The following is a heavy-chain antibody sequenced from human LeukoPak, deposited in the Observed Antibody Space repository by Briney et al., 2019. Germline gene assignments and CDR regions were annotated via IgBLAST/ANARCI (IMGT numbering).Heavy chain of an antibody. D-gene: IGHD6-19*01. V-gene: IGHV4-59*01. CDR2: IYYSGST. CDR3: ARSAGAGKPHNWFDP. Sequence: SETLSLTCTVSGGSLSSYYWSWIRQPPGKGLEWIGYIYYSGSTNYNPSLKSRVTISVDTSKNQFSLKLSSVTAADTAVYYCARSAGAGKPHNWFDPWGQGTLVTVSS. CDR1: GGSLSSYY. J-gene: IGHJ5*02.